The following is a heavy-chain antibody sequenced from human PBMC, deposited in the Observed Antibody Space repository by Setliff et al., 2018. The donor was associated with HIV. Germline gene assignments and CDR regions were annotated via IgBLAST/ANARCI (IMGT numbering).Heavy chain of an antibody. V-gene: IGHV4-39*01. J-gene: IGHJ4*02. CDR1: GASFSGYY. CDR3: ARHPSRDSRWELDY. Sequence: SETLSLTCAVYGASFSGYYWGWIRQPPGKGLEWIGSIYYSGSGYYNPSLKSRVTISVDTSKNQFSLKLNSVTATDTAVYYCARHPSRDSRWELDYWGQGTLVTSPQ. D-gene: IGHD1-26*01. CDR2: IYYSGSG.